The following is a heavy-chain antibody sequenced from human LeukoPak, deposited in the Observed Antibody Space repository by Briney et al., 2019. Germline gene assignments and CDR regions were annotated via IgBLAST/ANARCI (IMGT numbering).Heavy chain of an antibody. J-gene: IGHJ1*01. CDR1: GFTFSSYA. CDR2: ISGSGDST. CDR3: AKDPAVANTARRFQH. Sequence: GGPLRLSCAASGFTFSSYAMSWVRQAPGKGLEWVSAISGSGDSTYYGDSVKGRFTISRDNSKNTLYLQMNSLRAEDTAVYYCAKDPAVANTARRFQHWGQGTLVTVTS. V-gene: IGHV3-23*01. D-gene: IGHD6-19*01.